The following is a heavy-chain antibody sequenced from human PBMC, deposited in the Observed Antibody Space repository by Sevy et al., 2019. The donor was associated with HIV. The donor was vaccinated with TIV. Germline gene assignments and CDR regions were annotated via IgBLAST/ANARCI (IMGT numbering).Heavy chain of an antibody. CDR2: ISGSGGST. J-gene: IGHJ4*02. D-gene: IGHD3-22*01. Sequence: GESLKISCAASGFTFSSYAMSWVRQAPGKGLEWVSAISGSGGSTYYADSVKGRFTISRDNSKNTLYLQMNSLRAEDTAVYYCAKGHSSGYPYTFDYWGQGTLVTVSS. CDR1: GFTFSSYA. CDR3: AKGHSSGYPYTFDY. V-gene: IGHV3-23*01.